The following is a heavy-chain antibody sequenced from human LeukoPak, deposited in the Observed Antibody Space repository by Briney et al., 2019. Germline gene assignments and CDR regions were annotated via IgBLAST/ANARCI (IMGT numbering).Heavy chain of an antibody. CDR1: GYTFTGYY. Sequence: GASVKVSCKAPGYTFTGYYMHWVRQAPGQGLEWMGWINPNSGGTNYAQKFQGRVTMTRDTSISTAYMELSRLRSDDTAVYYCARESSSGWSYFDYWGQGTLVTVSS. J-gene: IGHJ4*02. V-gene: IGHV1-2*02. D-gene: IGHD6-19*01. CDR2: INPNSGGT. CDR3: ARESSSGWSYFDY.